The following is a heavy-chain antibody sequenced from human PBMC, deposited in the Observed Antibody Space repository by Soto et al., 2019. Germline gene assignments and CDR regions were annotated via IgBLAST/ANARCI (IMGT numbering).Heavy chain of an antibody. CDR2: IWYDGSNK. V-gene: IGHV3-33*08. CDR3: AGDVSCSGGSCNSYYYYYGMDV. D-gene: IGHD2-15*01. CDR1: GFTFSTYA. J-gene: IGHJ6*02. Sequence: GGSLRLSCAASGFTFSTYAMAWVRQAPGKGLEWVAVIWYDGSNKYYADSVKGRFTISRDNSKNTLYLQMNSLRAEDTAVYYCAGDVSCSGGSCNSYYYYYGMDVWGQGTTVTVSS.